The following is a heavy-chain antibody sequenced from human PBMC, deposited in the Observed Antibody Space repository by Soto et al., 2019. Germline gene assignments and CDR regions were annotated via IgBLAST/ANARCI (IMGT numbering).Heavy chain of an antibody. CDR3: ARAHQPNYYDSSGYYYYYYMDV. J-gene: IGHJ6*03. Sequence: GGSLRLSCAASGFTFRSYWMHWVRQAPGKGLVWVSRINSDGSSTSYADSVKGRFTISRDNAKNTLYLQMNSLRAEDTAVYYCARAHQPNYYDSSGYYYYYYMDVWGKGTTVTVSS. CDR2: INSDGSST. V-gene: IGHV3-74*01. D-gene: IGHD3-22*01. CDR1: GFTFRSYW.